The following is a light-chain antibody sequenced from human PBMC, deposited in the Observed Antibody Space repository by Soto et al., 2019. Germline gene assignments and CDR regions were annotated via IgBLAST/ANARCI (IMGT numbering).Light chain of an antibody. CDR1: QSISSW. J-gene: IGKJ1*01. CDR2: KAS. Sequence: DIQMTQSPSTLSASVGDRVTITCRASQSISSWLAWYQQKPGKAPKLLIYKASSLETGGPSRFSGSGSGTEFTLIISSLQPDDFASSYCQQYGSSSPWTFGQGTKVEIK. CDR3: QQYGSSSPWT. V-gene: IGKV1-5*03.